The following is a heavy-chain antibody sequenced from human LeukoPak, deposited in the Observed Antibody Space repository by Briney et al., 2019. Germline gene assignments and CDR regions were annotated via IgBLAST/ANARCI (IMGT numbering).Heavy chain of an antibody. J-gene: IGHJ4*02. Sequence: QPGGSLRLSCAASGFTLSSYGMHWVRQAPGKGLEWVAVISYDGSNKYYADSVKGRFTISRDNSKNTLYLQMNSLRAEDTAVYYCAKDRESTMVRGVISPFDYWGQGTLVTVSS. CDR3: AKDRESTMVRGVISPFDY. CDR2: ISYDGSNK. D-gene: IGHD3-10*01. CDR1: GFTLSSYG. V-gene: IGHV3-30*18.